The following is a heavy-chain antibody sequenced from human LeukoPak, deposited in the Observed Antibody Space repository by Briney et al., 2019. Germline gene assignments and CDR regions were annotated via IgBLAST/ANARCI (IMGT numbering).Heavy chain of an antibody. CDR3: TPSVMITFGGVIVGG. J-gene: IGHJ4*02. CDR1: GFTFSGSA. V-gene: IGHV3-73*01. Sequence: GGSLRLSCAASGFTFSGSAMHWVRQASGKGLEWVGRIRSKANSYATAYAASVKGRFTISRDDSKNTAYLQMNSLKTEDTAVYYCTPSVMITFGGVIVGGWGQGTLVTVSS. D-gene: IGHD3-16*02. CDR2: IRSKANSYAT.